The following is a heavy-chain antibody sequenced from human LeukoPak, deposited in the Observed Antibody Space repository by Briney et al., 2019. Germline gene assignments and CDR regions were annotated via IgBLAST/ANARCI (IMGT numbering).Heavy chain of an antibody. CDR2: ISDNAGDQ. J-gene: IGHJ4*02. CDR1: GFMFWSYG. Sequence: GGSLRPSCTASGFMFWSYGMNWVRQAPGKGLEWVAFISDNAGDQYYGDTVRGRATVSRDNVRKALFLQIDSLRPEDTAVYYCVKDSEEMVPRGYLDYWGKGTLVTVSS. V-gene: IGHV3-30*02. CDR3: VKDSEEMVPRGYLDY. D-gene: IGHD2-8*01.